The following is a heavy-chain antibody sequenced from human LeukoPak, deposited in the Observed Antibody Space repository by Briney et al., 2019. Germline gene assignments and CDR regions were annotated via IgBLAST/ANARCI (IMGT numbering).Heavy chain of an antibody. V-gene: IGHV3-21*01. Sequence: GGSLRLSCAASGFTFSSYSMNWVRRAPGKGLEWVSSISSSSSYIYYADSVKGRFTISRDNAKNSLYLQMNSLRTEDTAVYYCAKEGSQYASSWFDYWGQGTLVTVSS. CDR1: GFTFSSYS. CDR2: ISSSSSYI. J-gene: IGHJ4*02. D-gene: IGHD6-13*01. CDR3: AKEGSQYASSWFDY.